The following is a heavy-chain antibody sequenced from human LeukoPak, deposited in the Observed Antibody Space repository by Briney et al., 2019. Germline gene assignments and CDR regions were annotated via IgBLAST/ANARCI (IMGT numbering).Heavy chain of an antibody. V-gene: IGHV4-34*01. Sequence: SEALSVTCAVYGGSFSAYYWCWIRRPPGKGLEWIAEINHSGNINYNLSLQSRVTLSVDPSKHKFSLRLTSVTAADTAVYFCARMVRERHSFDIWGQGTGVTVSS. CDR2: INHSGNI. D-gene: IGHD3-10*01. CDR3: ARMVRERHSFDI. CDR1: GGSFSAYY. J-gene: IGHJ3*02.